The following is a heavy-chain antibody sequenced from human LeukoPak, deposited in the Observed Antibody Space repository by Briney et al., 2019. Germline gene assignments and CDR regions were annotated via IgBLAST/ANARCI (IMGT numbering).Heavy chain of an antibody. CDR1: GFTFSNAW. V-gene: IGHV3-15*01. CDR3: TTDRSYGYFDY. CDR2: IKSKSDGGTT. J-gene: IGHJ4*02. Sequence: GGSLRLSCAASGFTFSNAWMSWVRQAPGKGLEWVGRIKSKSDGGTTDYAAPVKGRFTISRDDSKNTLYLQMNSLKTEDTAVYYCTTDRSYGYFDYWGQGTLVTVSS. D-gene: IGHD5-18*01.